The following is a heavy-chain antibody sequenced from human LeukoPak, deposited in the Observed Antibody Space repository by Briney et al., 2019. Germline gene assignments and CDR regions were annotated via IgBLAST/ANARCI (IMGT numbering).Heavy chain of an antibody. CDR2: IYTSGST. CDR1: GGSISSYY. D-gene: IGHD1-26*01. V-gene: IGHV4-4*07. J-gene: IGHJ2*01. CDR3: PRDWGSGRYYDWYFHL. Sequence: SETLSLTCAVSGGSISSYYWSWIRQPAGKGLEWIGRIYTSGSTNYNPSLKSQVTISVDTRKNQFSLKLSSETAADTAVYCCPRDWGSGRYYDWYFHLWGRGTLVTVSS.